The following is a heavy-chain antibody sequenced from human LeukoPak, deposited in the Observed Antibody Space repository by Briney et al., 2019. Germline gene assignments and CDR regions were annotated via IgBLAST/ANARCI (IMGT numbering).Heavy chain of an antibody. Sequence: ASVKVSCKASGFPFTDFYIHWVRQAPGQGLEWMGEINLRTGGTKYPKNLQGRVTMTRDTSITTAYVELSRLTSDDTAMYYCARDSASESHAYTFDYWGQGVLVTVSS. CDR2: INLRTGGT. D-gene: IGHD5-24*01. V-gene: IGHV1-2*02. CDR1: GFPFTDFY. J-gene: IGHJ4*02. CDR3: ARDSASESHAYTFDY.